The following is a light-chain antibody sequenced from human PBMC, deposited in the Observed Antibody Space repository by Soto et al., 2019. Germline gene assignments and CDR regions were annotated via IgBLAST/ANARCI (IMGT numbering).Light chain of an antibody. Sequence: EIVLTQSPVTLSLSPGERATLSCRASKSVTPFFAWDQQKHGKAPRRLIYDASKRVTGNPARFSGSGAGQDFTLTVSSLEPEDMAVYYCQQRTNWPLTFGGGTKVEIK. CDR2: DAS. CDR3: QQRTNWPLT. J-gene: IGKJ4*01. V-gene: IGKV3-11*01. CDR1: KSVTPF.